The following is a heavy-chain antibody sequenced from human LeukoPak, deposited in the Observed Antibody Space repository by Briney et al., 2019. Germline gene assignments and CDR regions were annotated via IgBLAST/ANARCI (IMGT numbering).Heavy chain of an antibody. CDR1: GFTFSDYY. Sequence: PGGSLRLSCAASGFTFSDYYMSWIRQAPGKGLEWVSYISGSGSHTTYADSVRGRFTTSRDNVKNSLSLQVNSLRADDPAGYYCARDGSTVAAGTPDYWGQGTLVTVSS. CDR2: ISGSGSHT. J-gene: IGHJ4*02. D-gene: IGHD6-13*01. V-gene: IGHV3-11*06. CDR3: ARDGSTVAAGTPDY.